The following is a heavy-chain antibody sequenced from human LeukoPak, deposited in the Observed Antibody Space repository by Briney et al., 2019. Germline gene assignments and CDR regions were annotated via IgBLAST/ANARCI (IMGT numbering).Heavy chain of an antibody. CDR1: GGSITSFY. Sequence: PSETLSLTCSVSGGSITSFYWTWIRQSPGKGLEWTGYIFYGGDTRYNPSLKSRVAVSVDTSKNQFSLKLTSVTAADTAVYYCARDRPLPLEYSSSPDGDYYYYMDVWGKGTTVTVSS. CDR2: IFYGGDT. CDR3: ARDRPLPLEYSSSPDGDYYYYMDV. J-gene: IGHJ6*03. V-gene: IGHV4-59*01. D-gene: IGHD6-6*01.